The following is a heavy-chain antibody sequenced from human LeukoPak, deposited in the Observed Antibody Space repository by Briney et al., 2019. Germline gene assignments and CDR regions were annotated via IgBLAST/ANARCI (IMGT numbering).Heavy chain of an antibody. CDR2: ISSSSRTI. CDR3: AREYSFGSDA. D-gene: IGHD1-26*01. Sequence: PGESLRLSCAASGFSFSSYSMNWVRQAPGKGLEWVSHISSSSRTIYYGDSVKGRFTISRDNAKNSLFLQMHSLRAEDTAVYYCAREYSFGSDAWGQGTLVTVSS. V-gene: IGHV3-48*04. CDR1: GFSFSSYS. J-gene: IGHJ5*02.